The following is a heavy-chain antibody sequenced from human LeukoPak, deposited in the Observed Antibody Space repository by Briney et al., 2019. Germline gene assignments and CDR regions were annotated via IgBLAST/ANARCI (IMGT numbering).Heavy chain of an antibody. Sequence: PRGCPRLSCAAPGFTFISYWMHSVPEALGKGLVWVSRINSDGSNTSYAASVKGRFTISRDNAKNTLYLQMNSLRAEDTAVYYCARGHQYYDSSADYYGGRGTRVIVSS. CDR3: ARGHQYYDSSADYY. J-gene: IGHJ4*02. D-gene: IGHD3-22*01. CDR2: INSDGSNT. V-gene: IGHV3-74*01. CDR1: GFTFISYW.